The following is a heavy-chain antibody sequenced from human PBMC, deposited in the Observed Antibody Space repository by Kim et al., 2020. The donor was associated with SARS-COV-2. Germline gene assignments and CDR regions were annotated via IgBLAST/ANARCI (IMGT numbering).Heavy chain of an antibody. CDR3: ASPLMYDSSGLGLAFDI. J-gene: IGHJ3*02. D-gene: IGHD3-22*01. Sequence: SVKVSCKASGGTFSSYAISWVRQAPGQGLEWMGGIIPIFGTANYAQKFQGRVTITADESTSTAYMELSSLRSEDTAVYYCASPLMYDSSGLGLAFDIWGQGTMVTVSS. CDR2: IIPIFGTA. V-gene: IGHV1-69*13. CDR1: GGTFSSYA.